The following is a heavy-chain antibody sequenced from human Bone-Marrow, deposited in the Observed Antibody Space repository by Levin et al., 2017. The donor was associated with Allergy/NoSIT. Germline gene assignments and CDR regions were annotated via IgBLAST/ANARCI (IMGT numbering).Heavy chain of an antibody. CDR3: ARNRGSTNWS. V-gene: IGHV3-53*01. D-gene: IGHD6-13*01. CDR2: IYSVGTT. J-gene: IGHJ4*02. CDR1: GFTVSNNY. Sequence: GESLKISCAASGFTVSNNYMSWVRQPPGKGLEWVSLIYSVGTTHYADSVRGRFTISRDHSENTLYLQMNNLRDEDTAVYYCARNRGSTNWSWGQGTLVTVYS.